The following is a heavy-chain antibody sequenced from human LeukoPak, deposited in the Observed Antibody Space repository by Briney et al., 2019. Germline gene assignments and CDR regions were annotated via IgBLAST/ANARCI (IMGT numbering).Heavy chain of an antibody. D-gene: IGHD3-22*01. CDR2: MNPNSGNT. V-gene: IGHV1-8*01. CDR1: GYTFTSYD. CDR3: ARDIGLSPYYFDY. Sequence: ASVKVSCKASGYTFTSYDINWVRQATGQGLEWMGWMNPNSGNTGHAQKFQGRVTMTRNTSITTAYMELSSLRSEDTAVYYCARDIGLSPYYFDYWGQGTLVTVSS. J-gene: IGHJ4*02.